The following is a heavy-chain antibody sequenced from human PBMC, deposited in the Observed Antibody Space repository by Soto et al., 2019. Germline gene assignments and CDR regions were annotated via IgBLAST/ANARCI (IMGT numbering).Heavy chain of an antibody. Sequence: EVQLFESGGGLVEPGESLRLSFPASGFVFKDFPMSWVGQAPGKGLEWVSTITTSDDITYSADSVRGRFTISRDNSANTLFLQMSSLRGDDTATYYCTKGDSSGYFDPSAGYSTPDHWGQGTLVTVSS. CDR3: TKGDSSGYFDPSAGYSTPDH. CDR2: ITTSDDIT. D-gene: IGHD2-15*01. J-gene: IGHJ5*02. CDR1: GFVFKDFP. V-gene: IGHV3-23*01.